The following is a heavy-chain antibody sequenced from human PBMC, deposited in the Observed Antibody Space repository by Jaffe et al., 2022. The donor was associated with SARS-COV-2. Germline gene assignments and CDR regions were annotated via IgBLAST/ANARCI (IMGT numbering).Heavy chain of an antibody. Sequence: EVQLVESGGGLVKPGGSLRLSCAASGFTFSSYSMNWVRQAPGKGLEWVSSISSSSSYIYYADSVKGRFTISRDNAKNSLYLQMNSLRAEDTAVYYCARPGVYCSSTSCYKRSWYYYGMDVWGQGTTVTVSS. CDR2: ISSSSSYI. D-gene: IGHD2-2*02. J-gene: IGHJ6*02. CDR3: ARPGVYCSSTSCYKRSWYYYGMDV. CDR1: GFTFSSYS. V-gene: IGHV3-21*01.